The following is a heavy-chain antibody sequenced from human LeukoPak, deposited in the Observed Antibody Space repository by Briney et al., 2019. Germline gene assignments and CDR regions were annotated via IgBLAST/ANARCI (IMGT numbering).Heavy chain of an antibody. V-gene: IGHV4-34*01. CDR2: INHSGGT. CDR3: ARGITIFGVVIIRNYYYMDV. Sequence: SETLSLTCAVYGGSFSGYYWSWIRQPPGKGLEWIGEINHSGGTNYNPSLKSRVTISVDTSKNQFSLKLSSVTAADTAVYYCARGITIFGVVIIRNYYYMDVWGKGTTVTVSS. J-gene: IGHJ6*03. CDR1: GGSFSGYY. D-gene: IGHD3-3*01.